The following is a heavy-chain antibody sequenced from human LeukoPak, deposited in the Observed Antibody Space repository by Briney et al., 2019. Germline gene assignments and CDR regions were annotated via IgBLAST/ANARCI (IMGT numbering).Heavy chain of an antibody. V-gene: IGHV4-59*01. Sequence: SETLSLTCTVSGDSISNSCWSWIRQPPGKGLEWIGYFYYSGSTNYNPSLKSRVTISVDTSKNQFSLKLSSVTAADTAVYYCARDYKSGDSPAADYWGQGTLVTVSS. J-gene: IGHJ4*02. CDR2: FYYSGST. CDR3: ARDYKSGDSPAADY. CDR1: GDSISNSC. D-gene: IGHD7-27*01.